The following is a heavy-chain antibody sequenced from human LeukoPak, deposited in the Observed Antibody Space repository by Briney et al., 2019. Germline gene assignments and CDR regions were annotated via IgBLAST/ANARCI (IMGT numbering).Heavy chain of an antibody. V-gene: IGHV3-23*01. CDR2: ISGSGGST. D-gene: IGHD3-10*01. J-gene: IGHJ6*02. Sequence: GGSLRLSCAASGFTFSSYAMGWVRQAPGKGLEWVSAISGSGGSTYYADSVKGRFTISRDNSKNTLYLQMNSLRAEDTAVYYCAKINDGSGSYPLYILNYYYYGMDVWGRGTTVTVSS. CDR3: AKINDGSGSYPLYILNYYYYGMDV. CDR1: GFTFSSYA.